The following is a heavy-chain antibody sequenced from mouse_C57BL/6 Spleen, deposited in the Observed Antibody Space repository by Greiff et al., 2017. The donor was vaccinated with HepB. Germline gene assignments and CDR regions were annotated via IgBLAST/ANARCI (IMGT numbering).Heavy chain of an antibody. CDR3: ARGLSYRSSSYYFDY. Sequence: QVQLQQPGAELVRPGASVKLSCKASGYTFTSYWMDWVKQRPGQGLEWIGNIYPSDSETHYNQKFKDKATLTVDKSSSTAYMQLSSLTSEDSAVYCCARGLSYRSSSYYFDYWRLGTTLTVPS. CDR1: GYTFTSYW. D-gene: IGHD1-1*01. V-gene: IGHV1-61*01. CDR2: IYPSDSET. J-gene: IGHJ2*01.